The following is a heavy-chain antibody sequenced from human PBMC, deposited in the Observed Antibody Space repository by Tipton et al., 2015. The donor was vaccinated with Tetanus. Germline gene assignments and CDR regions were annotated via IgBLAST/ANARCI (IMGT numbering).Heavy chain of an antibody. Sequence: TLSLTCTVSGGSISSSSYYWGWIRQPPGKGLEWIGNIYYNGSTYCNPSLKSRVTISVDTSKNQFSLKLSSVTAADTAVYYCARRRTLPLFDPWGQGTLVTVSS. V-gene: IGHV4-39*01. CDR2: IYYNGST. CDR3: ARRRTLPLFDP. D-gene: IGHD3-16*01. J-gene: IGHJ5*02. CDR1: GGSISSSSYY.